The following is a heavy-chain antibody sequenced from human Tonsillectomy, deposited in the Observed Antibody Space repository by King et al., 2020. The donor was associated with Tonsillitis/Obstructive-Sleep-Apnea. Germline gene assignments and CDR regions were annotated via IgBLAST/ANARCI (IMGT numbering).Heavy chain of an antibody. V-gene: IGHV1-18*01. CDR1: GYTFTSYG. CDR3: ARVPRLRSGAYYMDV. CDR2: ISVYNGNT. D-gene: IGHD3-3*01. Sequence: VQLVESGAEVKKPRASVKVSCKASGYTFTSYGISWVRQAPGQGLEWMGWISVYNGNTNFAQKLQDRVTMTTDTSTSTAYMELRTLRSDDTAVYYCARVPRLRSGAYYMDVWGKGTTVTVSS. J-gene: IGHJ6*03.